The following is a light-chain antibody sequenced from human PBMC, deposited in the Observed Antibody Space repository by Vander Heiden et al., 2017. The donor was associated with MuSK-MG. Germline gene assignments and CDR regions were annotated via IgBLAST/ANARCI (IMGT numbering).Light chain of an antibody. CDR1: QSVSSY. J-gene: IGKJ4*01. CDR3: QQRSNWPLT. Sequence: DIVLTQSPGTLSLSPGERATLSCRASQSVSSYLAWYQQKPGQAPRLLIYDASDRATGIPARFSGSGSGTDFTLTISSLEPEDFAVYYCQQRSNWPLTFGGGTKVEI. CDR2: DAS. V-gene: IGKV3-11*01.